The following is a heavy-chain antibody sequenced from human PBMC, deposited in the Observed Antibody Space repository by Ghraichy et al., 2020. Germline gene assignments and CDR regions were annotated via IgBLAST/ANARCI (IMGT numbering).Heavy chain of an antibody. CDR2: IKQDGGEK. CDR3: ARDLSQWVGYFDL. Sequence: GGSLRLSCAASGFTFSSYWMSWVRQAPGKGLEWVANIKQDGGEKIYVDSVKGRFSISRDNAKNSVYLQVNSLRAEDTAVYYCARDLSQWVGYFDLWGRGTLVTVSS. D-gene: IGHD6-19*01. J-gene: IGHJ2*01. CDR1: GFTFSSYW. V-gene: IGHV3-7*01.